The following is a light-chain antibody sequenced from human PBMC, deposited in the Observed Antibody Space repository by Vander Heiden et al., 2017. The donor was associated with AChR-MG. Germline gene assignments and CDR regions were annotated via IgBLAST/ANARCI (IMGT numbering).Light chain of an antibody. CDR2: YDG. CDR1: NIGGRC. V-gene: IGLV3-21*04. J-gene: IGLJ2*01. Sequence: YVLTQPPPVSAAPGTTASSTCGGTNIGGRCVHRYQQKPGQAPVLVIFYDGDRPSGIPARFSGSNSGNTATLTISRVEAGDEAAYYCQVWDTSSDHQEVVFGGGTKLTVL. CDR3: QVWDTSSDHQEVV.